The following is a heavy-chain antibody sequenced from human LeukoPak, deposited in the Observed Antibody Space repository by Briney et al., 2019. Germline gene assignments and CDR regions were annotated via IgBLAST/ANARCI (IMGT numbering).Heavy chain of an antibody. Sequence: SETLSLTCAVSGGSISSSNWWSWVRQPPGQGLEWIGEIYHSGSTNYNPSLKSRVTISVDTSKNQFSLKLSSVTAADTAVYYCARFRKLRYFDFGGGIWGQGTMVTVSS. D-gene: IGHD3-9*01. CDR3: ARFRKLRYFDFGGGI. CDR2: IYHSGST. V-gene: IGHV4-4*02. CDR1: GGSISSSNW. J-gene: IGHJ3*02.